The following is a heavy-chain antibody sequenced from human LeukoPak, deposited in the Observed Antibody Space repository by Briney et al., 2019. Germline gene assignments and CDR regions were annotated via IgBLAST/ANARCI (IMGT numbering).Heavy chain of an antibody. Sequence: GGSLRLSCAASGFNVSSNYLTWIRQAPGKGLEWVSLIYGADAAYYAESVRGRFMISRDNLKNTLFLQMNSLRVEDTAVYYCVTSTGQQFIPYDYWGQGTHVTVSS. CDR3: VTSTGQQFIPYDY. CDR2: IYGADAA. CDR1: GFNVSSNY. D-gene: IGHD6-13*01. V-gene: IGHV3-66*02. J-gene: IGHJ4*02.